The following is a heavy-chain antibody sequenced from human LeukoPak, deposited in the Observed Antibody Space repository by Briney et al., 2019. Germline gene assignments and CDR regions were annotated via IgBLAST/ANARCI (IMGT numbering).Heavy chain of an antibody. CDR1: GGSISSSSYY. CDR2: IYYSGST. Sequence: SETLSLTCTVSGGSISSSSYYWGWIRQPPGKGLEWIGSIYYSGSTYYNPSLKSRVTISVDTSKNQFSLKLSSVTAADTAVYYCVSFYDFWSGYHNFDYWGQGTLVTVSS. D-gene: IGHD3-3*01. J-gene: IGHJ4*02. V-gene: IGHV4-39*01. CDR3: VSFYDFWSGYHNFDY.